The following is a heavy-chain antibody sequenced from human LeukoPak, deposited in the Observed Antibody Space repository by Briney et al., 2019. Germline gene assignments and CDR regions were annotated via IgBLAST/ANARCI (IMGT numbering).Heavy chain of an antibody. Sequence: GGSLTLSCAASGFTFSGYWMSWVRQAPGKGLEWVANINQGGSDKYYVHSVKGRFTISRDNANHLLYLQMNSLRGEDTAVYFCTRDRSLVEDDWGEGT. D-gene: IGHD1-26*01. V-gene: IGHV3-7*01. J-gene: IGHJ4*02. CDR3: TRDRSLVEDD. CDR2: INQGGSDK. CDR1: GFTFSGYW.